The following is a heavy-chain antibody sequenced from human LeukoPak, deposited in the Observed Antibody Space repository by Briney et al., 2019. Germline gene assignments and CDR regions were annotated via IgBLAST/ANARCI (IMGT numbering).Heavy chain of an antibody. CDR2: FDPEDGET. CDR3: ATGHRRITIFGVAPRPEDYFDY. V-gene: IGHV1-24*01. Sequence: ASVKVSCKVSGYTLTELSMHWVRQAPGKGLEWMGGFDPEDGETIYAQKFQGRVTMTEDTSTDTAYMELSSLRSEDTAVYYCATGHRRITIFGVAPRPEDYFDYWGQGTLVTVSS. J-gene: IGHJ4*02. D-gene: IGHD3-3*01. CDR1: GYTLTELS.